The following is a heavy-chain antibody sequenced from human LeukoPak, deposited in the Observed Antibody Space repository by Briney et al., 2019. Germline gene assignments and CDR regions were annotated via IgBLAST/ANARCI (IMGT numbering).Heavy chain of an antibody. Sequence: GESLKISCTGSEYTFSSYWIGWVRQMPGRGLEWMGIIYPGDSDTRYSPSFQGQVTISADKSISTAYLQWSSLKASDTAMYYCARRGGSRNWFDPWGQGTLVTVSS. J-gene: IGHJ5*02. D-gene: IGHD6-13*01. CDR2: IYPGDSDT. V-gene: IGHV5-51*01. CDR1: EYTFSSYW. CDR3: ARRGGSRNWFDP.